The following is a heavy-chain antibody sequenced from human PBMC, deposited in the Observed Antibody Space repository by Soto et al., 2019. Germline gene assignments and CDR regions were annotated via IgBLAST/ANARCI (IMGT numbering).Heavy chain of an antibody. CDR1: GFTFSSCA. D-gene: IGHD3-10*01. V-gene: IGHV3-30-3*01. CDR3: ARDQLWFGELSLGYYYGMDV. CDR2: ISYDGSNK. Sequence: QVQLVESGGGVVQPGRSLRLSCAASGFTFSSCAMHWVRQAPGKGLEWVAVISYDGSNKYYADSVKGRFTISRDNSKNTLYLQMNSLRAEETAVYYCARDQLWFGELSLGYYYGMDVWGQGTTVTVSS. J-gene: IGHJ6*02.